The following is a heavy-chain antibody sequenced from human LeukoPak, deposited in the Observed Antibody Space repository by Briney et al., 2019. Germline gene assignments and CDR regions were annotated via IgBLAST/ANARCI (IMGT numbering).Heavy chain of an antibody. CDR2: IYSSGNT. Sequence: PSETLSLTCTVSGGSISSSSYYWSWIRQPAGKGLEWLGRIYSSGNTNYNPSLKSRVTVSVDTSKNQFSLKLNSVTAADTAVYYCARLPSGGGLGPYFFDSWGQGTLVTVSS. CDR1: GGSISSSSYY. D-gene: IGHD3-16*01. CDR3: ARLPSGGGLGPYFFDS. V-gene: IGHV4-61*02. J-gene: IGHJ4*02.